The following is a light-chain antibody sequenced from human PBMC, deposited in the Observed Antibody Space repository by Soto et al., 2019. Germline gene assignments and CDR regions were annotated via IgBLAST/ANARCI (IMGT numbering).Light chain of an antibody. CDR2: HAS. CDR1: QNINSW. Sequence: DIHMTQSPSTLSASVGDRVTITCRASQNINSWFAWYQQKPGKVPKLLIYHASSLESGVPSRFSGSGSGTEFTLTISSLQPDDFATYYCQHYNSYPYTFGQGTKVDIK. V-gene: IGKV1-5*01. J-gene: IGKJ2*01. CDR3: QHYNSYPYT.